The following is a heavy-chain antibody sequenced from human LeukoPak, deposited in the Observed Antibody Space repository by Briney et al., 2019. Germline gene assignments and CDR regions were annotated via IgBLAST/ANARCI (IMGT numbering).Heavy chain of an antibody. CDR2: IYYSGNT. Sequence: SETLSLTCTVSDGSISSSSHYWGWIRQPPGKGLEWIGSIYYSGNTYYNPSLKSRVTISVDTSKNHFSLKLSSVTAADTAVYYCARHQKANWGLWGQETLVTVSS. V-gene: IGHV4-39*01. CDR3: ARHQKANWGL. J-gene: IGHJ4*02. CDR1: DGSISSSSHY. D-gene: IGHD7-27*01.